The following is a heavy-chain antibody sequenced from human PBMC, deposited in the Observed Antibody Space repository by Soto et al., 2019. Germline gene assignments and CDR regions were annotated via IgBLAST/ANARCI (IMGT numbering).Heavy chain of an antibody. CDR1: GVSFSCYY. Sequence: QVQLQQWGAGPLRPWETLSLTCGVSGVSFSCYYWSWIRKSPGKGLAWIGEINDRGSINYNPSLKSRVSISVDTSTNHYSLNLRSVTAAVTAVYYCARESHDSLTGPPWVWYFDLGGRGTLVPVSS. CDR3: ARESHDSLTGPPWVWYFDL. V-gene: IGHV4-34*01. CDR2: INDRGSI. J-gene: IGHJ2*01. D-gene: IGHD3-9*01.